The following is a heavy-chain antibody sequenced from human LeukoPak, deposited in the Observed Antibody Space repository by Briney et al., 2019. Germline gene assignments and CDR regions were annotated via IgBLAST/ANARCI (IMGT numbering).Heavy chain of an antibody. CDR2: IYTSGST. J-gene: IGHJ5*02. CDR3: ARLWFGELYNSNWFDP. CDR1: GGSISSGSYY. D-gene: IGHD3-10*01. V-gene: IGHV4-61*02. Sequence: PSETLSLTCTVSGGSISSGSYYWSWIRQPAGKGLEWIGRIYTSGSTNYNPSLKSRVTISVDTSKNQFSLKLSSVTAADTAVYYCARLWFGELYNSNWFDPWGQGTLVTVSS.